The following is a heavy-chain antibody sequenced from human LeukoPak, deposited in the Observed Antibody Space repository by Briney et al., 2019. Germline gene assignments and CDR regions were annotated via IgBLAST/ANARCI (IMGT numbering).Heavy chain of an antibody. Sequence: ASVKVSCKASGYTFTNYYIHWVRQAPGQGLEWMGIIKPTGDSTSYAQKFQARVTMTRDTSTNTVYMELSSLRSEDTAVYYCARHPSPQLHHFDYWGQGTLVTVSS. J-gene: IGHJ4*02. V-gene: IGHV1-46*01. CDR2: IKPTGDST. CDR3: ARHPSPQLHHFDY. CDR1: GYTFTNYY. D-gene: IGHD2-2*01.